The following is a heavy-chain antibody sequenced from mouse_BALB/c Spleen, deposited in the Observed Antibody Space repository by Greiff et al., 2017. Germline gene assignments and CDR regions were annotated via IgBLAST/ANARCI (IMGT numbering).Heavy chain of an antibody. V-gene: IGHV1S81*02. Sequence: VQLQQPGAELVKPGASVKLSCKASGYTFTSYWMHWVKQRPGQGLEWIGEINPSNGRTNYNEKFKSKATLTVDKSSSIAYMQLSSLTSEDSAVYYCARDSSYEGVFDYWGQGTTLTVSS. CDR3: ARDSSYEGVFDY. CDR1: GYTFTSYW. CDR2: INPSNGRT. J-gene: IGHJ2*01. D-gene: IGHD1-1*01.